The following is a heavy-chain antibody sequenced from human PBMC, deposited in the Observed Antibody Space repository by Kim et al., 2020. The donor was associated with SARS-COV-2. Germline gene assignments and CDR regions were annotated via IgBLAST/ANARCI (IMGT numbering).Heavy chain of an antibody. D-gene: IGHD1-1*01. CDR3: ATRRSTGVAGTIDY. V-gene: IGHV3-23*01. J-gene: IGHJ4*02. Sequence: ADSVKGRFTISRDNSRNTVYLQMSSLRAEDTAVYYCATRRSTGVAGTIDYWGQGTLVTVSS.